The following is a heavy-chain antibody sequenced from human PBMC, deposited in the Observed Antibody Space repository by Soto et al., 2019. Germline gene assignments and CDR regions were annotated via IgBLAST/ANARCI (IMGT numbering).Heavy chain of an antibody. Sequence: SETLSLTCVVSGNSISTTNWWSWVRQSPGKGLEWIGEIYHSGSTNYNPSLKSRVTISVHKSKNQFSLKLSSVTAADTAVYYCARDVGYHYDGSPSGQFDFWGQGTLVTVSS. J-gene: IGHJ4*02. CDR2: IYHSGST. CDR1: GNSISTTNW. V-gene: IGHV4-4*02. CDR3: ARDVGYHYDGSPSGQFDF. D-gene: IGHD3-22*01.